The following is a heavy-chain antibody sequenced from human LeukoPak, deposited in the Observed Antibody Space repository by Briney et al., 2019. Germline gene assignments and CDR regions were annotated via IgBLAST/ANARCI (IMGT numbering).Heavy chain of an antibody. CDR1: GFTVSSNY. CDR2: IYSGGNT. CDR3: ARDAESGVEGFDI. D-gene: IGHD3-10*01. J-gene: IGHJ3*02. V-gene: IGHV3-66*01. Sequence: GGSLRLSCAASGFTVSSNYMSWVRQAPGEGLEWVSVIYSGGNTYYADSVKGRFTISRDNSKNTLYLQMNSLRAEDTAVYYCARDAESGVEGFDIWGQGTMVTVSS.